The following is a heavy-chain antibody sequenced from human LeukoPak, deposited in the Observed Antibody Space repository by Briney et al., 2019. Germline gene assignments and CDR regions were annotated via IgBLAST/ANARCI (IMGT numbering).Heavy chain of an antibody. J-gene: IGHJ5*02. CDR2: IYFSGST. V-gene: IGHV4-31*03. D-gene: IGHD6-6*01. Sequence: PSETLSLTCTVSGGXISSGGYSWNWIRQHPGKGLEWIGYIYFSGSTYYNPSLKSRVTISADTSKNQFSLRLSSVTAADTAVYYCARDGGYSSSSLFFQFNWFDPWGQGTLVTVSS. CDR1: GGXISSGGYS. CDR3: ARDGGYSSSSLFFQFNWFDP.